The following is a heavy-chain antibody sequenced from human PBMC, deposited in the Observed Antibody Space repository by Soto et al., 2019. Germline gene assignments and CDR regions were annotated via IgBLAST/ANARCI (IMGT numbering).Heavy chain of an antibody. D-gene: IGHD3-9*01. V-gene: IGHV1-2*04. Sequence: ASVKVSCKASGHTFTGYYMHWVRQAPGQGLEWMGWINPNSGGTNYAQKFQGWVTMTRDTSISTAYMELSRLRSDDTAVYYCARGAYYDILSSLDAFDIWGQGTMVTVSS. J-gene: IGHJ3*02. CDR1: GHTFTGYY. CDR3: ARGAYYDILSSLDAFDI. CDR2: INPNSGGT.